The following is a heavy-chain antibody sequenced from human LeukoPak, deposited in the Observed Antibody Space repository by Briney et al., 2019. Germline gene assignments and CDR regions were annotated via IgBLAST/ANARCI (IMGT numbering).Heavy chain of an antibody. D-gene: IGHD6-13*01. CDR3: ARDPIGSRWPYYFDY. CDR1: GYTFTTYA. CDR2: INAGNGNT. Sequence: ASVKVSCKASGYTFTTYAMHWVRQAPGQRLEWMGWINAGNGNTKYSQKFQARVTITRDTSASTAYMELSSLRSEDTAVHYCARDPIGSRWPYYFDYWGQGTLVTVSS. J-gene: IGHJ4*02. V-gene: IGHV1-3*01.